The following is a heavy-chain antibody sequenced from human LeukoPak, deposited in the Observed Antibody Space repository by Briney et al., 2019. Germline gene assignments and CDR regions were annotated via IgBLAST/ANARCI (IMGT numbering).Heavy chain of an antibody. J-gene: IGHJ5*02. V-gene: IGHV1-2*04. CDR1: GYTFTGYY. Sequence: ASVKVSCKASGYTFTGYYMHWVRQAPGQGLEWMGWINPNSGGTNYAQKFQGWVTMTRDTSISTAYMELSRLRSDDTAVYYCARGHTITMVRGVSWFDPWGQGTLVTVSS. CDR3: ARGHTITMVRGVSWFDP. CDR2: INPNSGGT. D-gene: IGHD3-10*01.